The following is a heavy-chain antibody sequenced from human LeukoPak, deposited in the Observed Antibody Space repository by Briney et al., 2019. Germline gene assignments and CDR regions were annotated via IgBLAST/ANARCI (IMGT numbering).Heavy chain of an antibody. CDR1: GFALNTQA. CDR3: ARDRGKLRYFDL. CDR2: MSLDGSSI. D-gene: IGHD3-9*01. V-gene: IGHV3-30*15. J-gene: IGHJ4*02. Sequence: GGSLRLSCVASGFALNTQAMHWVRQAPGKGLEWLAVMSLDGSSIYYADSVKGRFTISRDNSKNTLYLQMSSLRVEDTAVYYCARDRGKLRYFDLWGQGTLLTVSS.